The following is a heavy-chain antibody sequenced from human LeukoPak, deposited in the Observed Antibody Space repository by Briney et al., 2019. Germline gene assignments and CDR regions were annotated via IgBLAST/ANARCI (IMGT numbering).Heavy chain of an antibody. Sequence: GGSLRLSCAASGFSFSNYGIHWVRQAPGKGLEWVALISYEGSIKYYADSVKGRFTISRDNAKNSLYLQMNSLRPEDTALYYCAREPLLDNYYSYMDVWGKGTTVTVFS. V-gene: IGHV3-30*03. J-gene: IGHJ6*03. CDR1: GFSFSNYG. CDR3: AREPLLDNYYSYMDV. CDR2: ISYEGSIK. D-gene: IGHD1-26*01.